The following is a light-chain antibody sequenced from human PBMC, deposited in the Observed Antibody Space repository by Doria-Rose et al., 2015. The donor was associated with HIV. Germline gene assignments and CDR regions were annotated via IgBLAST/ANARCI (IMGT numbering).Light chain of an antibody. V-gene: IGKV1-NL1*01. CDR3: QQYYSTPQT. CDR2: AAS. J-gene: IGKJ2*01. Sequence: SQGIRNSLAWHQPKPGKAPKLLVYAASTLESGVPSRFSGSESGTDYTLTISSLQPEDFATYYCQQYYSTPQTFGQGTKLEIK. CDR1: QGIRNS.